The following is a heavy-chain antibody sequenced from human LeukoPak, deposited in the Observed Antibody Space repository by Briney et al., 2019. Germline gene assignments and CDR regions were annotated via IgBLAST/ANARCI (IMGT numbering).Heavy chain of an antibody. CDR3: AKDEIGAVAGLIDY. CDR1: GFRFGDYY. CDR2: ISYDGSNK. J-gene: IGHJ4*02. Sequence: GGSLRLSCAASGFRFGDYYMSWIRQAPGKGLEWVALISYDGSNKYYADSVKGRFTISRDNSKNTLYLQMNSLRAEDTAVYYCAKDEIGAVAGLIDYWGQGTLVTVSS. V-gene: IGHV3-30*18. D-gene: IGHD6-19*01.